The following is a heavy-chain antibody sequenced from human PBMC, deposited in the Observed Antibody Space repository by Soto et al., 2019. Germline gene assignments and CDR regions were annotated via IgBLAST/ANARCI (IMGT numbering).Heavy chain of an antibody. CDR1: GFPFSSYG. CDR3: ASSIN. V-gene: IGHV3-33*03. Sequence: GTLRLSCAASGFPFSSYGMHWVRQAPGKGLDWVGVIWYDGSNKDYAESVKGRFTISRDNSKNILYLQMNSLRADDTAVYYCASSINWGQGTPVTVSS. CDR2: IWYDGSNK. J-gene: IGHJ4*02.